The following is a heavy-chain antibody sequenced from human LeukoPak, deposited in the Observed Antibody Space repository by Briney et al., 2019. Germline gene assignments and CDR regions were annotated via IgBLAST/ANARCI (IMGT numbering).Heavy chain of an antibody. Sequence: GGSLRLSCAASGFTFSSYSMNWVRQAPGKGLEWVSSISSSSYIYYADSVKGRFTISRDNAKNSLYLQMNSLRAEDTAVYYCARDRGIAVAGTKDWGQGTLVTVSS. J-gene: IGHJ4*02. CDR2: ISSSSYI. D-gene: IGHD6-19*01. V-gene: IGHV3-21*01. CDR3: ARDRGIAVAGTKD. CDR1: GFTFSSYS.